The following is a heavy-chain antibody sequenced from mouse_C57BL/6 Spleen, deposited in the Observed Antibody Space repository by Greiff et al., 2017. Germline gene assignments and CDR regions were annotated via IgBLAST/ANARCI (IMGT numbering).Heavy chain of an antibody. CDR3: ARVYGSSYEVY. D-gene: IGHD1-1*01. CDR2: IDPSDSYT. Sequence: QVQLQQSGAELVKPGASVKLSCKASGYTFTSYWMQWVKQRPGQGLEWIGEIDPSDSYTNYNQKFKGKATLTVDTSSSTAYMQLSSLTSEDSAVYYCARVYGSSYEVYWGQGTTLTVSS. J-gene: IGHJ2*01. CDR1: GYTFTSYW. V-gene: IGHV1-50*01.